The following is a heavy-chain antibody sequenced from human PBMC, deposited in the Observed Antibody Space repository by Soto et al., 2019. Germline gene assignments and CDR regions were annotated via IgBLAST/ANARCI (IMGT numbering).Heavy chain of an antibody. J-gene: IGHJ6*02. V-gene: IGHV3-30-3*01. D-gene: IGHD6-6*01. Sequence: GGSLRLSCAASGFTFSSYAMHWVRQAPGKGLEWVAVISYDGSNKYYADSVKGRFTISRDNSKNTLYLQMNSLRAEDTAVYYCARGRADSSSSGYYYYGMDVWGQGTTVTVSS. CDR1: GFTFSSYA. CDR2: ISYDGSNK. CDR3: ARGRADSSSSGYYYYGMDV.